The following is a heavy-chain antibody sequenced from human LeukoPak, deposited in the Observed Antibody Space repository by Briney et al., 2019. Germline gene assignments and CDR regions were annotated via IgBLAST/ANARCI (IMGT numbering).Heavy chain of an antibody. CDR2: LSYDGSNK. V-gene: IGHV3-30*04. CDR3: AREKGTITLHDAFDI. J-gene: IGHJ3*02. CDR1: GFTFSSYA. Sequence: GGSLRLSCAASGFTFSSYAMQWVRQAPGKGREWVAVLSYDGSNKYYADSVKGSFTISRDNSKNTLDLQMNSLRAEDTAVYYCAREKGTITLHDAFDIWGQGTMVTVSS. D-gene: IGHD3-10*01.